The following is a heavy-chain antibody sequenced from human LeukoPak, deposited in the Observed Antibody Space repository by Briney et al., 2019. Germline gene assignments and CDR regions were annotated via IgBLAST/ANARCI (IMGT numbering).Heavy chain of an antibody. CDR2: IYHSGST. CDR3: ARGAWLQQFDY. D-gene: IGHD5-24*01. J-gene: IGHJ4*02. Sequence: SETLSLTCAVSGGSISSSNWWSWVRPPPGKGLEWIGEIYHSGSTNYNPSLKRRVTISVDKSKNQFSLKLSSVTAADTAVYYCARGAWLQQFDYWGQGTLVTVSS. CDR1: GGSISSSNW. V-gene: IGHV4-4*02.